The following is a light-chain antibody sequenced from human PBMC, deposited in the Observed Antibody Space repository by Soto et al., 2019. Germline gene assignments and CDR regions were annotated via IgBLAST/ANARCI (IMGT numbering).Light chain of an antibody. CDR3: QSYDSSLSGSYV. Sequence: QSVLTQPPSASETPGRRVSISCSGGSSNIGENNVNWYQQLPGTAPKLLIYGNGNRPSGVPDRFSGSKSGTSASLAITGLQAEDEADYYCQSYDSSLSGSYVFGTGTKVTVL. CDR2: GNG. CDR1: SSNIGENN. V-gene: IGLV1-40*01. J-gene: IGLJ1*01.